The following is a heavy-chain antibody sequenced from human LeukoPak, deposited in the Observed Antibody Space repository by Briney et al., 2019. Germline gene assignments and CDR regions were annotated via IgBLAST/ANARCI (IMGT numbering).Heavy chain of an antibody. V-gene: IGHV3-21*01. Sequence: PGGSLRLSCAASGVTFSSYSMNWVRRAPGKGLEWVSSISSSSSYIYYADSVKGRFTISRDNAKNSLYLQMNSLRAEDTAVYYCARVSFGDLGVDYWGQGTLVTVSS. CDR3: ARVSFGDLGVDY. CDR1: GVTFSSYS. J-gene: IGHJ4*02. CDR2: ISSSSSYI. D-gene: IGHD3-10*01.